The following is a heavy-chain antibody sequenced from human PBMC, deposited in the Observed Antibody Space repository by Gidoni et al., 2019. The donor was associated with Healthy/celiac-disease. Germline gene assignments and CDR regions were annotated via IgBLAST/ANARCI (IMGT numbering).Heavy chain of an antibody. D-gene: IGHD3-22*01. CDR2: INHSGST. CDR3: AAEFYYDSSGTEGY. CDR1: GGSFSGYY. J-gene: IGHJ4*02. Sequence: QVQLQQWGAGLLKPSETLSLTCAVYGGSFSGYYWSWIRQPPGKGLEWIGEINHSGSTNYNPSLKSRVTISVDTSKNQFSLKLSSVTAADTAVYYCAAEFYYDSSGTEGYWGQGTLVTVSS. V-gene: IGHV4-34*01.